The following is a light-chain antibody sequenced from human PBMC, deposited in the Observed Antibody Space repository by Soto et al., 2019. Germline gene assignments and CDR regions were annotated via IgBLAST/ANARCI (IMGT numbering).Light chain of an antibody. V-gene: IGLV2-14*01. CDR2: EVS. Sequence: ALTHPASVSGSPGQSITISCTGTSSDIGGYNFVSWYHQHPGKAPKLMIYEVSNRPSGVSDRFSGSKSGNTASLTIPGLQAEDEADYYCSSFRSGTTLFGTGTKVTVL. CDR3: SSFRSGTTL. CDR1: SSDIGGYNF. J-gene: IGLJ1*01.